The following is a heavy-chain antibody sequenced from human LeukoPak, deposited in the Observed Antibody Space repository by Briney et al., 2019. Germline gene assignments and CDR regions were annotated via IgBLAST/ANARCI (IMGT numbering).Heavy chain of an antibody. V-gene: IGHV4-30-4*01. CDR2: IYYSGST. Sequence: SQTLSLTCTVSGGSIRSGDYYWRWIRQPPGKGLEWIGYIYYSGSTYYNPSLKSRVTISVDTSKNQFSLKLSSVTAADTAVYYCARGTEWLRARFDYWGQGTLVTVSS. D-gene: IGHD5-12*01. CDR1: GGSIRSGDYY. J-gene: IGHJ4*02. CDR3: ARGTEWLRARFDY.